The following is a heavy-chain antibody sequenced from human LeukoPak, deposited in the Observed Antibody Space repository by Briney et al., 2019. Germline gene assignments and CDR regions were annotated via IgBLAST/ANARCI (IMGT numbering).Heavy chain of an antibody. Sequence: EASVKVSCKASGYTFTDYYIHWVRQAPGQGLEWMGWINPNSGGTNYAQKFQGRVTMTRDTSISTAYMELSRLRSDDTAVYYCARGKYGSGSGGYNWFDPWGQGTLVTVSS. V-gene: IGHV1-2*02. CDR2: INPNSGGT. J-gene: IGHJ5*02. CDR3: ARGKYGSGSGGYNWFDP. CDR1: GYTFTDYY. D-gene: IGHD3-10*01.